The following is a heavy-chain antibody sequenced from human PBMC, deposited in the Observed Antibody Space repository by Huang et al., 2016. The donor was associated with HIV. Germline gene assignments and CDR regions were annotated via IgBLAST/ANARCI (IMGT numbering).Heavy chain of an antibody. V-gene: IGHV4-39*01. D-gene: IGHD3-10*01. Sequence: QLQLQESGPGLVKPSETLSLTCTVSGGSISSSSYYWGWIRQPPGKGLEWIGNIYYSGSTYYNPSLRSRVTISVDTSKDQFSRKLSSVTAADTAVYYCARSLSSYYYGSGSYYNGYYFDYWGQGTLVTVSS. J-gene: IGHJ4*02. CDR3: ARSLSSYYYGSGSYYNGYYFDY. CDR2: IYYSGST. CDR1: GGSISSSSYY.